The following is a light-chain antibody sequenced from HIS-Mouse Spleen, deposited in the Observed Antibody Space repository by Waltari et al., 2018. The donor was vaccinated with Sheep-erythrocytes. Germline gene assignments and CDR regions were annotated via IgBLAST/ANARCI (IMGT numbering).Light chain of an antibody. V-gene: IGLV3-21*02. Sequence: SYVLTQPPSVSVAPGQTARITCGGNNIGSKSVHWYQQKPGQAPVLVVYDDSARPSGIPERFSGSNSGNTATLTISRVEAGDDADYYCQVWDSSSDHVVFGGGTKLTVL. CDR1: NIGSKS. J-gene: IGLJ2*01. CDR2: DDS. CDR3: QVWDSSSDHVV.